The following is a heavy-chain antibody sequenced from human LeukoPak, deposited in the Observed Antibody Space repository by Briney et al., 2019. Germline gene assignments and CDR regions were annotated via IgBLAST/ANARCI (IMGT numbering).Heavy chain of an antibody. CDR2: IRYDGSNK. CDR1: GFTFSSYG. Sequence: GGSLRLSCAASGFTFSSYGMHWVSQAPGKGLEWVAFIRYDGSNKYYADSVKGRFTISRDNSKNTLYLQMNSLRAEDTAVYYCAKDLRGSETAGIDYWGQGTLVTVSS. CDR3: AKDLRGSETAGIDY. D-gene: IGHD3-10*01. V-gene: IGHV3-30*02. J-gene: IGHJ4*02.